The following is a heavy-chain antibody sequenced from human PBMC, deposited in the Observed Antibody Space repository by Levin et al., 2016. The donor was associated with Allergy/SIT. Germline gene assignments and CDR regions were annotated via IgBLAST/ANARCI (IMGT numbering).Heavy chain of an antibody. Sequence: ASVKVSCKASGYTFTGYYMHWVRQAPGQGLEWMGWINPNSGGTNYAQKFQGRVTMTRDTSISTAYMELSRLRSDDTAVYYCARGHDYRQYYYYGMDVWGQGTTVTVSS. CDR3: ARGHDYRQYYYYGMDV. CDR2: INPNSGGT. D-gene: IGHD4-11*01. CDR1: GYTFTGYY. V-gene: IGHV1-2*02. J-gene: IGHJ6*02.